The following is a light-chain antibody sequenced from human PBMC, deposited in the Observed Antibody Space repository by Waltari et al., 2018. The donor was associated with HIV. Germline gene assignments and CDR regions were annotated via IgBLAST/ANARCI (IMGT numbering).Light chain of an antibody. V-gene: IGLV2-8*01. CDR3: SSYSGSNTWV. Sequence: QSALTQPPSASGSPGQSVTISCTGTSSDVGGYNYVSCYQQLPGRAPKLMIYDVTKRPYRVPDRFSGSKSGNTASWTVAGLQAEDEADYFCSSYSGSNTWVFGGGTKLTVL. CDR2: DVT. J-gene: IGLJ2*01. CDR1: SSDVGGYNY.